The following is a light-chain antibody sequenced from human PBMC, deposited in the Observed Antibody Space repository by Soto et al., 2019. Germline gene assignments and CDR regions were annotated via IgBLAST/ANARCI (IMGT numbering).Light chain of an antibody. CDR3: QQYNNLPIP. V-gene: IGKV3D-15*01. J-gene: IGKJ5*01. CDR2: GAS. CDR1: QSVSSN. Sequence: IGLTLSPPTLSVSDGESATLSCRASQSVSSNLAWYQQKPGQAPRLLISGASTRATGVPARFSGSGSGTEFTLTITSLQAEDFAVYCCQQYNNLPIPFGQGTRLEIK.